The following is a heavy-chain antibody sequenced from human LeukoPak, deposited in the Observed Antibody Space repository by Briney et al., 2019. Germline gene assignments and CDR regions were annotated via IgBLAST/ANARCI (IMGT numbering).Heavy chain of an antibody. D-gene: IGHD6-19*01. Sequence: GGSLRLSCAASGFTFSSYAMSWVRQAPGTGLEWVANIKQDGSDRNYVTSVRGRFTISRDNAESSLYLQMNSLRAEDTALYYCVRNLAVAGTCFDSWGQGTLVTVSS. CDR1: GFTFSSYA. CDR2: IKQDGSDR. V-gene: IGHV3-7*03. J-gene: IGHJ4*02. CDR3: VRNLAVAGTCFDS.